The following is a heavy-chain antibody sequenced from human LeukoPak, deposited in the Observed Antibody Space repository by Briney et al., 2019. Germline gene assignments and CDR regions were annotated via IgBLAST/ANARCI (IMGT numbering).Heavy chain of an antibody. CDR2: ILPIFGTA. J-gene: IGHJ3*02. CDR3: ARVRAAGRTRDAFDI. D-gene: IGHD1-14*01. Sequence: SVKVSCKASGGTFSSYAITWVRQAPGQGLEWMGGILPIFGTANYAQKFQGRVTITADKSTSTAYMDPSSLRSEDTAVYYCARVRAAGRTRDAFDIWGQGTMVTVSS. CDR1: GGTFSSYA. V-gene: IGHV1-69*06.